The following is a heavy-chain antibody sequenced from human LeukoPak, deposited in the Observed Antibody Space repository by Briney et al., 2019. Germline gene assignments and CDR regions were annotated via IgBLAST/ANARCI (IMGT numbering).Heavy chain of an antibody. CDR3: ARVAGYSGSFLPEYYYYMDV. V-gene: IGHV3-48*04. CDR2: ISSSSSTI. D-gene: IGHD6-6*01. J-gene: IGHJ6*03. CDR1: GFTFSSYS. Sequence: PGGSLRLSCAASGFTFSSYSMNWVRQAPGTGLEWVSYISSSSSTIYYADSVKGRFTISRDNAKNSLYLQMNSLRAEDTAVYYCARVAGYSGSFLPEYYYYMDVWGKGTTVTVSS.